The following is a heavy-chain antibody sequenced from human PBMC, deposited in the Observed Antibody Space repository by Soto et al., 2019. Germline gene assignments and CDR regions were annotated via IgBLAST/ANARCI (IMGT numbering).Heavy chain of an antibody. V-gene: IGHV1-69*13. CDR2: IIPIFGTA. CDR3: ASERVTGTTWRWSDP. Sequence: SVKVSCKASGGTFSSYAISWVRQAPGQGLEWMGGIIPIFGTANYAQKFQGRVTITADESTSTAYMELSSLRSEDTAVYYCASERVTGTTWRWSDPWGQGTLVTVSS. J-gene: IGHJ5*02. CDR1: GGTFSSYA. D-gene: IGHD1-7*01.